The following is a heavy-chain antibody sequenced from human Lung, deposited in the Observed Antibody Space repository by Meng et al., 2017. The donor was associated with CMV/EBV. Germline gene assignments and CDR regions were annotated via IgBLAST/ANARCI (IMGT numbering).Heavy chain of an antibody. CDR1: GFTFSSYA. CDR2: IYSGGSST. V-gene: IGHV3-23*03. Sequence: GEXXKISCAASGFTFSSYAMSWVRQAPGEGLEWVSVIYSGGSSTYYADSVKGRFTISRDNSKNTLYLQMNSLRAEDTAVYYCAKVRGYCSSTSCSPLHYWGQGXLVTVSS. D-gene: IGHD2-2*01. J-gene: IGHJ4*02. CDR3: AKVRGYCSSTSCSPLHY.